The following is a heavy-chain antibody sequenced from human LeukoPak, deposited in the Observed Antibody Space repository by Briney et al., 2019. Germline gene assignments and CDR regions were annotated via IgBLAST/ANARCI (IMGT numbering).Heavy chain of an antibody. V-gene: IGHV3-30*18. CDR2: ISYDGSNK. CDR3: AKVSRYCSSTSCYTYYYYYGMDV. CDR1: GFTFSIYG. J-gene: IGHJ6*02. D-gene: IGHD2-2*02. Sequence: GGSLRLSCGASGFTFSIYGMHWVRQAPGKGLEWVAVISYDGSNKYYADSVKGRFTISRDNSKNTLYLQMNSLRAEDTAVYYCAKVSRYCSSTSCYTYYYYYGMDVWGQGTTVTVSS.